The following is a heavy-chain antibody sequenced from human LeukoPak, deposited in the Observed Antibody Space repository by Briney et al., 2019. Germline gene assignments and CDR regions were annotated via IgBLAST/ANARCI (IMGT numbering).Heavy chain of an antibody. D-gene: IGHD2-21*02. V-gene: IGHV3-23*05. J-gene: IGHJ2*01. CDR2: VVNSGSNT. CDR1: GFTFSTYA. Sequence: PGGSLRLSCAASGFTFSTYAMSWVRQAPGKGLEWVSGVVNSGSNTYYVDSVKGRFTISRDNSKNMLWLQMNSLRAEDTAVYYCAAAMTEYWYLDLWGRGTLVTVSS. CDR3: AAAMTEYWYLDL.